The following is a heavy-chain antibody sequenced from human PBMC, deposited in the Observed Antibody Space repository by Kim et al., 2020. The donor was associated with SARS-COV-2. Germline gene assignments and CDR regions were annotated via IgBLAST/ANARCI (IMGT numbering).Heavy chain of an antibody. CDR1: VYTFTSYG. CDR2: ISAYNGNT. Sequence: ASVKVSCMASVYTFTSYGISWVRQAPGQGLEWMGWISAYNGNTNYAQKLQGRVTMTTDTSTSTAYMELRSLGSDDTAVYFCARDQTLYYYDSSGYDYWGQGTLVTVSS. J-gene: IGHJ4*02. D-gene: IGHD3-22*01. V-gene: IGHV1-18*01. CDR3: ARDQTLYYYDSSGYDY.